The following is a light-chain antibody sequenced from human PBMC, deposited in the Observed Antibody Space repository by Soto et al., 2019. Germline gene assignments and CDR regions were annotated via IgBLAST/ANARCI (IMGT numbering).Light chain of an antibody. Sequence: ETLMTQSPATLSVSPVERATLSCRASQSVNNNLAWYQQKLGQAPRVLIYGASTRATGIPARFTGSGSGTEFILTITSLQSEDSAVYYCQEYNTWPWTFGQGTKVEFK. V-gene: IGKV3-15*01. J-gene: IGKJ1*01. CDR2: GAS. CDR3: QEYNTWPWT. CDR1: QSVNNN.